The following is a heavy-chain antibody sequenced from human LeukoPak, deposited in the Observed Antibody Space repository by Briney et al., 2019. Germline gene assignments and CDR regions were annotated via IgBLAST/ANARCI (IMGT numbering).Heavy chain of an antibody. D-gene: IGHD5-24*01. Sequence: PSETLPLTCTVSGGSIRSYYWSWIRQPPGKGLEWIGYISYSGSTTYNPSLKSRVTISVATSKNQFSLNLSSVTAADTAVYYCARVGEMATIRDWGQGTLVSVSS. J-gene: IGHJ4*02. CDR3: ARVGEMATIRD. V-gene: IGHV4-59*01. CDR2: ISYSGST. CDR1: GGSIRSYY.